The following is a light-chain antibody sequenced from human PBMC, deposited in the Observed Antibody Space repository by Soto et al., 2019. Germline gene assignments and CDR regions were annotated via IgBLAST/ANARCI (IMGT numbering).Light chain of an antibody. V-gene: IGKV1-39*01. Sequence: GDRVTITCRASQSISSYLNWYQQKPGKAPKLLIYAASSLQSGVPSRFSGRGSGTEFTLTISSLQADDYATFYCQQYHTDWTFGQGTKVDIK. J-gene: IGKJ1*01. CDR3: QQYHTDWT. CDR1: QSISSY. CDR2: AAS.